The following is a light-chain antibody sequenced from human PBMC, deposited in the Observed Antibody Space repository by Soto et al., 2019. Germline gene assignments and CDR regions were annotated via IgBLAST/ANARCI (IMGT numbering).Light chain of an antibody. CDR3: SSYTSSRGVV. J-gene: IGLJ2*01. Sequence: QSALTQPASVSGSPGQSITISCTGTSSDVGGYNYVSWYQQHPGKAPKLMIYEVSNRPSGVSNRFSGSKSGNTASLTISGLQAEDWADSCCSSYTSSRGVVFGGGTKLTVL. V-gene: IGLV2-14*01. CDR2: EVS. CDR1: SSDVGGYNY.